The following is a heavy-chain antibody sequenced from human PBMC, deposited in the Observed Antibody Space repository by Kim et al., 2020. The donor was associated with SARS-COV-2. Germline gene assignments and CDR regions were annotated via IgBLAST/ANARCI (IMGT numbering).Heavy chain of an antibody. D-gene: IGHD3-10*01. J-gene: IGHJ4*02. Sequence: VKGRFTISRDNAKNSLYLQMNSLRAEDTAVYYCARARVLLWFGELLPFGYWGQGTLVTVSS. CDR3: ARARVLLWFGELLPFGY. V-gene: IGHV3-21*01.